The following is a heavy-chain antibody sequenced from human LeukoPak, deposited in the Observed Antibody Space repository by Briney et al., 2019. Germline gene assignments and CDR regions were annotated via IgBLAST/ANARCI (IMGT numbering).Heavy chain of an antibody. CDR3: AVDRVYSSPTAPY. J-gene: IGHJ4*02. Sequence: GGSLRLSCAASGFSFRNYGMHWVRRAPGKGLEWVAFIRYDGKNTKYHVDSVKGRFTISRDNSKNTVYLQMNSLRVEDTAVYYCAVDRVYSSPTAPYWGQGTLVSVSS. CDR2: IRYDGKNTK. D-gene: IGHD6-13*01. CDR1: GFSFRNYG. V-gene: IGHV3-30*02.